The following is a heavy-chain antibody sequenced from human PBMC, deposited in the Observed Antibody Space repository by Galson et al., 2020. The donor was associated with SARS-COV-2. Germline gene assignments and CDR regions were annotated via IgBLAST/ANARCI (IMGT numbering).Heavy chain of an antibody. CDR2: IWYDGSNK. CDR3: AREGHSSSWAEGYFDY. V-gene: IGHV3-33*01. J-gene: IGHJ4*02. CDR1: GFTSSSYG. Sequence: PGGSLRLSCAASGFTSSSYGMHWVRQAPGKGLEWVAVIWYDGSNKYYADSVKGRFTISRDNSKNTLYLQMNSLRAEDTAVYYCAREGHSSSWAEGYFDYWGQGTLVTVSS. D-gene: IGHD6-13*01.